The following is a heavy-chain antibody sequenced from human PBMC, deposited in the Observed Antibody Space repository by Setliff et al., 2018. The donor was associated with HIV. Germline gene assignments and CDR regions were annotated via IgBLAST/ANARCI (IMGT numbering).Heavy chain of an antibody. V-gene: IGHV3-30*18. D-gene: IGHD2-2*03. CDR2: ISYDGGRK. CDR1: GFTFTKYG. J-gene: IGHJ4*02. CDR3: AKVDNGHCTSASCRDFDY. Sequence: LSCVTSGFTFTKYGLHWVRQAPGKGLEWVAVISYDGGRKDYAESVNGRFTISRDDSKSTLYLQMNSLTAEDTAVYYCAKVDNGHCTSASCRDFDYWGQGTLVTVSS.